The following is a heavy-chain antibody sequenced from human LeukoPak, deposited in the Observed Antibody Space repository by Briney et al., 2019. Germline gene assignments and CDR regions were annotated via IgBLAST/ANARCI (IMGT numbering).Heavy chain of an antibody. CDR3: ARGSISSGWYVWFDP. V-gene: IGHV3-48*01. J-gene: IGHJ5*02. Sequence: GGSLRLSCAASGFTFSSYSMNWVRQAPGKGLEWVSYISSSSTIYYADSVKGRFTISRDNAKNSLYLQMNSLRAEDTAVYYCARGSISSGWYVWFDPWGQGTLVTVSS. CDR1: GFTFSSYS. D-gene: IGHD6-19*01. CDR2: ISSSSTI.